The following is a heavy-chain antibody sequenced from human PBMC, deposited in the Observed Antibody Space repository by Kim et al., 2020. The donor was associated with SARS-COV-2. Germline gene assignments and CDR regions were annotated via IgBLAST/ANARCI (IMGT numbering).Heavy chain of an antibody. V-gene: IGHV1-69*13. CDR1: GGTFSSYA. J-gene: IGHJ6*02. Sequence: SVKVSCKASGGTFSSYAISWVRQAPGQGLEWMGGIIPIFGTANYAQKFQGRVTITADESTSTAYMELSSLRSEDTAVYYCARVTVGATYYYYGMDVWGQGTTVTVSS. D-gene: IGHD1-26*01. CDR3: ARVTVGATYYYYGMDV. CDR2: IIPIFGTA.